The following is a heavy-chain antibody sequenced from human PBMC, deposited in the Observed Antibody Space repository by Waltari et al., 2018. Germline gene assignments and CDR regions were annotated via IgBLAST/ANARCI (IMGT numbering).Heavy chain of an antibody. V-gene: IGHV4-34*01. Sequence: QVQLQQWGAGLLKPSETLSLTCAVYGGSFSGYYWSWLRQPPGKGLEWIGEINHSGSTNYNPSLKSRVTISVDTSKNQFSLKLSSVTAADTAVYYCAREVGSSGYYYLAEVDYWGQGTLVTVSS. CDR3: AREVGSSGYYYLAEVDY. CDR1: GGSFSGYY. CDR2: INHSGST. J-gene: IGHJ4*02. D-gene: IGHD3-22*01.